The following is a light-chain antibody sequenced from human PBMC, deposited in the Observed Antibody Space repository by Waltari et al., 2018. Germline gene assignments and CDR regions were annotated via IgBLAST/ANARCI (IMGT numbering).Light chain of an antibody. CDR3: QQYNNWWT. CDR2: GAS. V-gene: IGKV3-15*01. Sequence: EIVMTQSPATLSVSPGERATLSCRASQIVRSNLAWYQQKRGQVPRLLMYGASTRATGIPARFSGSGSVTDFTLTISSMQSEDFAVYYCQQYNNWWTFGQGTQVEIK. CDR1: QIVRSN. J-gene: IGKJ1*01.